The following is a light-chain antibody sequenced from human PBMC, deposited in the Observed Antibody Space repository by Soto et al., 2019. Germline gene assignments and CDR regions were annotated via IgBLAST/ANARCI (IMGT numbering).Light chain of an antibody. CDR2: DAS. CDR1: QSVSSY. CDR3: HQRSNSPFT. Sequence: EIVLTQSPATLSLSPGERATLSCRASQSVSSYLAWYQQKPGQAPRLLIYDASNRATGIPARFSGSGSGTDFPLTISSLEPEDFAVYYCHQRSNSPFTFGPGTKVDIK. V-gene: IGKV3-11*01. J-gene: IGKJ3*01.